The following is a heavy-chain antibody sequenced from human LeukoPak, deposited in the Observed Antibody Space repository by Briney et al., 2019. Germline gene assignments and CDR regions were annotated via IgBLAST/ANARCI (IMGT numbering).Heavy chain of an antibody. J-gene: IGHJ4*02. CDR1: GFTFDDYA. CDR3: AKGEWLEYYFDY. CDR2: ISGDGGST. V-gene: IGHV3-43*02. D-gene: IGHD5-12*01. Sequence: GGSLRLSRAASGFTFDDYAMHWVRQAPGKGLEWVSLISGDGGSTYYADSVKGRFTISRDNSKNSLYLQMNSLRTEDTALYYCAKGEWLEYYFDYWGQGTLVTVSS.